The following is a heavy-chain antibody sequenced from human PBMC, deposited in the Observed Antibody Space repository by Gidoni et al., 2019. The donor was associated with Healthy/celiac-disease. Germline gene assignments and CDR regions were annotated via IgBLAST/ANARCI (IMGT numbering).Heavy chain of an antibody. CDR3: AKDGDYGDYVVVFYYFDY. V-gene: IGHV3-23*01. Sequence: EVQLLESGGGLVQPGGSLRLSCAASGFTFSSYALSWVRQAPGKGLEWVSAISGSGGSTYYADSVKGRFTISRDNSKNTLYLQMNSLRAEDTAVYYCAKDGDYGDYVVVFYYFDYWGQGTLVTVSS. CDR2: ISGSGGST. J-gene: IGHJ4*02. CDR1: GFTFSSYA. D-gene: IGHD4-17*01.